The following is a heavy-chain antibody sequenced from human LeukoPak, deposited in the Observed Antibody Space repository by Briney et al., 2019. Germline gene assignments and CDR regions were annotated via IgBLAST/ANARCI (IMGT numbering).Heavy chain of an antibody. CDR1: GFTFSSYA. J-gene: IGHJ6*03. CDR3: ARVHLPWIQLWLPDYYYYYYYMDV. D-gene: IGHD5-18*01. V-gene: IGHV3-64*01. CDR2: ISSNGGST. Sequence: PGGSLRLSCAASGFTFSSYAMHWVRQAPGKGLEYVSAISSNGGSTYYANSVKGRFTISRDNSKNTLYLQMGSLRAEDMAVYYCARVHLPWIQLWLPDYYYYYYYMDVWGKGTTVTVSS.